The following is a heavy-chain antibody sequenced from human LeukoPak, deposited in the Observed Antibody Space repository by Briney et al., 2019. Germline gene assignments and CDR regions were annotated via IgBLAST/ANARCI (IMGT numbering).Heavy chain of an antibody. CDR3: ARVGCSDTSCYTYYYYYMDV. CDR1: GYTFTRYD. Sequence: ASVKVSCKASGYTFTRYDITWVRQATGQGLEWMGWINPNIGNTGYAQKFQGRVTITRNSSISTAYMEVSSLRSEDTAVYYCARVGCSDTSCYTYYYYYMDVWGKGTTVTVSS. V-gene: IGHV1-8*03. CDR2: INPNIGNT. D-gene: IGHD2-2*02. J-gene: IGHJ6*03.